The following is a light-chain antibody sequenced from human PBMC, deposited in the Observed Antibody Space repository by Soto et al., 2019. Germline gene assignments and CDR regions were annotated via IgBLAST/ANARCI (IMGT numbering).Light chain of an antibody. CDR1: ETVRSN. CDR3: QQTRSYPST. Sequence: RVMTQSPDTLSVSPGERATLSCRASETVRSNLAWYQQKPGQAPRLLIYAASTRATGIPARFIGNGSGTEFTLTISSLQSEDFATYYCQQTRSYPSTFGQGTRWIS. J-gene: IGKJ1*01. V-gene: IGKV3D-15*01. CDR2: AAS.